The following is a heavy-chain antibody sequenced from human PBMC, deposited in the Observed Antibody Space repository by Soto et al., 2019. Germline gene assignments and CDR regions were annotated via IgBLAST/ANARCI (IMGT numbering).Heavy chain of an antibody. CDR1: GGSIGSSRYY. CDR2: IYYNGIT. J-gene: IGHJ4*02. Sequence: PSETLSLTCTVSGGSIGSSRYYWGWVRQPPGKGLEWIGSIYYNGITYYDPSLKSRVTISVETSKTQFSLRLSSVTAADTAYYYCAKTSGLAPGGSFDYWGQGTPVTVSS. V-gene: IGHV4-39*01. D-gene: IGHD3-10*01. CDR3: AKTSGLAPGGSFDY.